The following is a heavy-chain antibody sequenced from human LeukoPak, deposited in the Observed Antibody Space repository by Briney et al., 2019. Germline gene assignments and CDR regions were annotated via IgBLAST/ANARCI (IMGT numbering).Heavy chain of an antibody. CDR1: GGTFSSYA. J-gene: IGHJ6*02. CDR3: AIAPLAYCGGDCFHNYYYYGMDV. Sequence: SVKVSCEASGGTFSSYAIGWVRQAPGQGLEWMGGIIPILGIANYAQKFQGRVTITADKSTSTAYMELSSLRSEDTAVYYCAIAPLAYCGGDCFHNYYYYGMDVWGQGTTVTVSS. V-gene: IGHV1-69*10. CDR2: IIPILGIA. D-gene: IGHD2-21*02.